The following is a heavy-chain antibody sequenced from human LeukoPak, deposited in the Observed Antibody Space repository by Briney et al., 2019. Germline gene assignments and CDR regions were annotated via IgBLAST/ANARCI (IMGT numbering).Heavy chain of an antibody. Sequence: GGSLRLSCAASGFIVSDNYMSWVRQAPEKGLEWVSVIYSGGSTYYADSVKGRFTISRDNSKNTRFLQMNSLRAEHTAVYYCARELTLDGMDVWGQGTTVTVSS. D-gene: IGHD6-13*01. J-gene: IGHJ6*02. CDR1: GFIVSDNY. CDR3: ARELTLDGMDV. V-gene: IGHV3-66*01. CDR2: IYSGGST.